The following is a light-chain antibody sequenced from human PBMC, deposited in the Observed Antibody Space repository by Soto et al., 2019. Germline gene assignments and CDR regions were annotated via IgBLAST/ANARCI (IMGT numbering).Light chain of an antibody. CDR3: QKYNSAPTYDT. Sequence: DIQMTQSPSSLSASVGDRVTITCRASQGISNYLAWYQQKPGKVPKLLIYAASTLQSGVPSRFSGSGSGTDFTLTISSLQPEDVATYYCQKYNSAPTYDTFGPGTIVDIK. CDR1: QGISNY. J-gene: IGKJ3*01. CDR2: AAS. V-gene: IGKV1-27*01.